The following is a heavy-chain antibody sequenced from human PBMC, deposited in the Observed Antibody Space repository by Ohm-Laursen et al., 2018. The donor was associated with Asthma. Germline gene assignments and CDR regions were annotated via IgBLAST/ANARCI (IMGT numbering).Heavy chain of an antibody. D-gene: IGHD3-3*01. CDR3: ARGMLISGVVITPYDN. CDR2: ISDTTKYI. J-gene: IGHJ4*02. CDR1: GSGFKHVW. Sequence: SLRLSCAASGSGFKHVWMSWVRQAPGKGLEWVSSISDTTKYIYYADSVRGRFTVSRDNAKNSLDLQMDRPRAEDTAVYYCARGMLISGVVITPYDNWGQGILVNVSS. V-gene: IGHV3-21*01.